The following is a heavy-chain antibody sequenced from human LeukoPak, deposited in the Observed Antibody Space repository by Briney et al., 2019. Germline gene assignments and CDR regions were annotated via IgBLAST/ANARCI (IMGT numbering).Heavy chain of an antibody. CDR2: IYYSAST. V-gene: IGHV4-39*01. D-gene: IGHD6-19*01. CDR3: ARSRRFVSGGVDYFDY. Sequence: SETLSLTCTVSGGSISSSSYYWGWIRQPPGRGLEWIGSIYYSASTYYNPPLKSRVTISVDTSKNQFSLKLSSVTAADTAVYYCARSRRFVSGGVDYFDYWGQGTLVSVSS. J-gene: IGHJ4*02. CDR1: GGSISSSSYY.